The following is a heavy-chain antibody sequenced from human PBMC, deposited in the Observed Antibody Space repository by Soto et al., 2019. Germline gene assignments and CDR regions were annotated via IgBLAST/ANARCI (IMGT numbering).Heavy chain of an antibody. Sequence: GSLRLSCAASGFTFSSYAMHWVRQAPGKGLEWVAVISYDGSNKYYADSVKGRFTISRDNSKNTLYLQMNSLRAEDTAVYYCARVEGARWFGELWNAFDIWGQGTMVTVSS. CDR2: ISYDGSNK. CDR3: ARVEGARWFGELWNAFDI. J-gene: IGHJ3*02. CDR1: GFTFSSYA. V-gene: IGHV3-30-3*01. D-gene: IGHD3-10*01.